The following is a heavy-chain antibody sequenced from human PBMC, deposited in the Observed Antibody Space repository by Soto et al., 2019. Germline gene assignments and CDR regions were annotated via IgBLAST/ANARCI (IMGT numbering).Heavy chain of an antibody. J-gene: IGHJ6*02. D-gene: IGHD4-17*01. CDR1: GFTFSDHY. V-gene: IGHV3-72*01. Sequence: EVQLVESGGGLVQPGGSLRLSCAASGFTFSDHYMDWVRQAPGKGLEWVGRTRNKANSYTTEYAASVKGRFTISRDDSKNSLYLQMNSLRTEDTAVYYWDRDYGAYSADVWGQGTTVTVS. CDR3: DRDYGAYSADV. CDR2: TRNKANSYTT.